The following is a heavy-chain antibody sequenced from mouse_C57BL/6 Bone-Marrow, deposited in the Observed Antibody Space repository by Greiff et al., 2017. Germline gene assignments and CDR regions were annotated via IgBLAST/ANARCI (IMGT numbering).Heavy chain of an antibody. J-gene: IGHJ3*01. CDR1: GYTFTSYW. Sequence: QVQLQQPGAELVRPGSSVKLSCKASGYTFTSYWMHWVKQRPIQGLEWIGNIDPSDSETHYNQKFKDKATMTVDKSSSTAYMQLSSLTSEDSAVYYCARRDDYDGGFAYWGQGTLVTVSA. CDR2: IDPSDSET. V-gene: IGHV1-52*01. D-gene: IGHD2-4*01. CDR3: ARRDDYDGGFAY.